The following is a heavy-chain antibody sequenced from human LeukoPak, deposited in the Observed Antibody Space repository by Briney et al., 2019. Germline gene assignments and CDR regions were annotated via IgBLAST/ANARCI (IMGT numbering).Heavy chain of an antibody. J-gene: IGHJ4*02. CDR2: ISWNSGNI. D-gene: IGHD3-9*01. CDR3: AKGDILTAFTADY. V-gene: IGHV3-9*01. CDR1: GFTFDDYA. Sequence: GGSLRLSCAASGFTFDDYAMHWVRQAPGKGLEWVSGISWNSGNIGYADSVKGRFTISRDNAKNSLYLQMNSLRAEDTALYYCAKGDILTAFTADYWGQGTLVTVSS.